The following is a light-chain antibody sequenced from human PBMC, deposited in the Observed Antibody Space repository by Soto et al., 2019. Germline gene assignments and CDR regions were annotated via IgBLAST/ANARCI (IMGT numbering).Light chain of an antibody. Sequence: QAVVTQEPSFSVSPGGTVTLTCGLSSGSVSTSYYPSWYQQTPGQAPRTLIYSTNTRSSGVPDRFSGSILGNKAALTITGAQADDESDYYCQSSDSSLSGPHVVFGGGTQLTVL. CDR1: SGSVSTSYY. CDR3: QSSDSSLSGPHVV. J-gene: IGLJ2*01. V-gene: IGLV8-61*01. CDR2: STN.